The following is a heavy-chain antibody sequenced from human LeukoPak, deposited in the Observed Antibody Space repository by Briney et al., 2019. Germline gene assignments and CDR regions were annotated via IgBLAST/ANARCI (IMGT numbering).Heavy chain of an antibody. Sequence: GGSLRLSCAASGFCFSYYAMTWVRQAPGKGLGWVSTISSGDGITYYADSVEGRFTISRDNSKNTLYLQMNSLRAEDTAVYYCARDLALKIAAAGPNYYYGMDVWGQGTTVTVSS. J-gene: IGHJ6*02. D-gene: IGHD6-13*01. V-gene: IGHV3-23*01. CDR2: ISSGDGIT. CDR3: ARDLALKIAAAGPNYYYGMDV. CDR1: GFCFSYYA.